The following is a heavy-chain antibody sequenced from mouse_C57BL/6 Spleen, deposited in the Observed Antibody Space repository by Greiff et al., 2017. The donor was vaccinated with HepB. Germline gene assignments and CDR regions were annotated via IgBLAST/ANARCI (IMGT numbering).Heavy chain of an antibody. Sequence: QVQLKESGAELVRPGASVTLSCKASGYTFTDYEMHWVKQTPVHGLEWIGAIDPETGGTAYNQKFKGKAILTADKSSSTAYMELRSLTSEDSAVYYCTRKGDGYDGYAMDYWGQGTSVTVSS. D-gene: IGHD2-2*01. V-gene: IGHV1-15*01. CDR3: TRKGDGYDGYAMDY. CDR1: GYTFTDYE. CDR2: IDPETGGT. J-gene: IGHJ4*01.